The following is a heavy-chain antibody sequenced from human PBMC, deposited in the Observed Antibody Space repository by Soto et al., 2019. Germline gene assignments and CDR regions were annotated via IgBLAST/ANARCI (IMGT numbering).Heavy chain of an antibody. CDR2: IYYTGST. Sequence: QVQLQESGPGLVKPSETLSLTCTVSGGSISSYYWSWIRQPPGKGLEWIGYIYYTGSTNYNPSLKSRVTISVDTSKNQFSLKLSSVTAADTAVYYCARVGYEYYFDYWGQGTLVTVSS. CDR1: GGSISSYY. D-gene: IGHD2-2*01. V-gene: IGHV4-59*01. J-gene: IGHJ4*02. CDR3: ARVGYEYYFDY.